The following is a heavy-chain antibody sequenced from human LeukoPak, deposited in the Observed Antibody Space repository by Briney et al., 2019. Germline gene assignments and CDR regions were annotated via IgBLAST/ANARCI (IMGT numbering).Heavy chain of an antibody. D-gene: IGHD3-16*02. Sequence: GASVKVSCKASGYTFTSYYMHWVRQAPGQGLEWMGIINPSGGSTSYAQKFQGRVTMTEDTSTDTAYMELSSLRSGDTAVYYCATAGYVWGTYRSPLGFWGQGTLVTVSS. V-gene: IGHV1-46*01. J-gene: IGHJ4*02. CDR2: INPSGGST. CDR3: ATAGYVWGTYRSPLGF. CDR1: GYTFTSYY.